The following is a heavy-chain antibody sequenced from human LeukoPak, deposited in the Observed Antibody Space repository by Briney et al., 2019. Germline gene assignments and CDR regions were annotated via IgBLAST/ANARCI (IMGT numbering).Heavy chain of an antibody. CDR2: IYTSGST. Sequence: MTSETLSLTCSVSGGSISSYYWGWVRQPAGKGLEWIGRIYTSGSTNYNPSLKSRVTMSVDTSKTPFSLKLSSVTAADTPVYYCARCRPRYSSNHYYYYMDVWGKGTTVTVSS. V-gene: IGHV4-4*07. CDR1: GGSISSYY. J-gene: IGHJ6*03. CDR3: ARCRPRYSSNHYYYYMDV. D-gene: IGHD6-13*01.